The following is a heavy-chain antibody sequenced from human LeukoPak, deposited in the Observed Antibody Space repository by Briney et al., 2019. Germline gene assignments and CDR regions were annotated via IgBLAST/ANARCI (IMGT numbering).Heavy chain of an antibody. Sequence: GSLRLSCAASGFTFNTFGLTWVRQPPGKGLEWIGEINHSGSTNYNPSLKSRVTISVDTSKNQFSLKLSSVTAADTAVYYCARGGYYYPLSYWGQGTLVTVSS. J-gene: IGHJ4*02. CDR3: ARGGYYYPLSY. CDR2: INHSGST. CDR1: GFTFNTFG. D-gene: IGHD3-22*01. V-gene: IGHV4-34*01.